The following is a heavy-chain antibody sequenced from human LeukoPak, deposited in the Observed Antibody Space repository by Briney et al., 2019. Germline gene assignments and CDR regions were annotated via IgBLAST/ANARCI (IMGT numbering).Heavy chain of an antibody. D-gene: IGHD5-24*01. J-gene: IGHJ4*02. Sequence: GGSLRLSCGTSGFAFSSYWMSWVRQAPGKGLEWVAIIKPDGSEKHYVASVKGRFTISRDNAKNSVYLQMNSLRAEDTAVYYCVRDKVDNAYTGSLFDYWGQGTLVTVSS. CDR1: GFAFSSYW. CDR3: VRDKVDNAYTGSLFDY. V-gene: IGHV3-7*01. CDR2: IKPDGSEK.